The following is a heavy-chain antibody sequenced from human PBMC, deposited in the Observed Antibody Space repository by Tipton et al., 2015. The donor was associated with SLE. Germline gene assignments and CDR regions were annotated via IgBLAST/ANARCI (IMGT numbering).Heavy chain of an antibody. Sequence: TLSLTCAVYGGSFSGYYWSWIRQPPGKGLEWIGEINHSGSTNYNPSLKSRVTISVDTSKNQFSLKLSSVTAADTAVYYCARDPAPYSSPSEYFDLWGRGTLVTVSS. CDR3: ARDPAPYSSPSEYFDL. V-gene: IGHV4-34*01. CDR1: GGSFSGYY. CDR2: INHSGST. J-gene: IGHJ2*01. D-gene: IGHD6-6*01.